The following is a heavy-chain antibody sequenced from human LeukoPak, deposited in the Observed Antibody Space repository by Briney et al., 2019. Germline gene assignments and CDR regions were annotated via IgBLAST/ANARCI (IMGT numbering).Heavy chain of an antibody. CDR1: GFTFSNYA. D-gene: IGHD4-17*01. CDR2: ISGSGGST. J-gene: IGHJ5*02. Sequence: GGSLRLSSAASGFTFSNYAMSWVRQAPGKGLEWVSAISGSGGSTNYAASVKGPFTMSRDSSKNTLYLQMNSLRAEDTAVYYCAKDFRWSTVTANWFDPWGQGTLVTVSS. V-gene: IGHV3-23*01. CDR3: AKDFRWSTVTANWFDP.